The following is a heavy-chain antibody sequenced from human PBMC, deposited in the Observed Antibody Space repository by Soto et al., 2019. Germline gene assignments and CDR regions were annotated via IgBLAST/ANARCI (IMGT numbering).Heavy chain of an antibody. Sequence: ASVKVSCKASGYTFTSYGISWVRQAPGQGLEWMGWISAYNGNTSYAQKLQGRVTMTTDTSTSTAYMELRSLRSDDTAVYYCARDMGNDFWSGLPPHFDYWGQGTLVTVS. V-gene: IGHV1-18*01. D-gene: IGHD3-3*01. J-gene: IGHJ4*02. CDR1: GYTFTSYG. CDR2: ISAYNGNT. CDR3: ARDMGNDFWSGLPPHFDY.